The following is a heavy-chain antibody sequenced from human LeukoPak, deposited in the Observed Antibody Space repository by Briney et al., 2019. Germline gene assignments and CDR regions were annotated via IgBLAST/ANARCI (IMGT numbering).Heavy chain of an antibody. J-gene: IGHJ4*02. Sequence: GGSLRLSCAASGFTFSSYAMYWVRQAPGKGLEWVAVISYDGSNKYYADSVKGRFTISRDNSKNTLYLQMNSLRAEDTAVYYCAKVRLLLWFGELYFDYWGQGTLVTVSS. CDR2: ISYDGSNK. CDR3: AKVRLLLWFGELYFDY. D-gene: IGHD3-10*01. CDR1: GFTFSSYA. V-gene: IGHV3-30-3*01.